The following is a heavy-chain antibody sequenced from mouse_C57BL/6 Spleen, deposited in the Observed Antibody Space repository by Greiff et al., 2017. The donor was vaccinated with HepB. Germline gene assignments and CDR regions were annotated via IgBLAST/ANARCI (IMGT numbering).Heavy chain of an antibody. Sequence: EVMLVESGEGLVKPGGSLKLSCAASGFTFSSYAMSWVRQTPEKRLEWVAYISSGGDYIYYADTVKGRFTISRDNARNTLYLQMSSLKSEDTAMYYCTRGGGSSYRAMDYWGQGTSVTVSS. CDR3: TRGGGSSYRAMDY. J-gene: IGHJ4*01. CDR2: ISSGGDYI. CDR1: GFTFSSYA. D-gene: IGHD1-1*01. V-gene: IGHV5-9-1*02.